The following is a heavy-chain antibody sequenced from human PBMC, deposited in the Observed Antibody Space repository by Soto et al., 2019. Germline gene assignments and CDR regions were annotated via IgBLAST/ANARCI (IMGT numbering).Heavy chain of an antibody. Sequence: PSETLSLTCTVSGCSISSSSYYWGWIRQPPGKGLEWIGSIYYSGYTYYNPSLKSRVTISVDTSKYQFSLKLSSVTAADTAVYYCARHNGPLYVGYYYDMDVWGQGTTVTVSS. CDR2: IYYSGYT. D-gene: IGHD3-16*01. V-gene: IGHV4-39*01. CDR3: ARHNGPLYVGYYYDMDV. J-gene: IGHJ6*02. CDR1: GCSISSSSYY.